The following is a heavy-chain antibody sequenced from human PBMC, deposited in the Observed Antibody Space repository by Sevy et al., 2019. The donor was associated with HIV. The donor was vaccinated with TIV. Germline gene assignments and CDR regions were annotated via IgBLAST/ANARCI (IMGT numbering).Heavy chain of an antibody. J-gene: IGHJ5*02. Sequence: SQTLSLTCAVYGGSFSGYYWSWIRQPPGKGLEWIGEINHSGSTNYNPSLKSRVTISVDTSKNQFSLKLSSVTAADTAVYYCARGRIAAAGRNRNWFDPWGQRTLVTVSS. V-gene: IGHV4-34*01. CDR3: ARGRIAAAGRNRNWFDP. CDR2: INHSGST. CDR1: GGSFSGYY. D-gene: IGHD6-13*01.